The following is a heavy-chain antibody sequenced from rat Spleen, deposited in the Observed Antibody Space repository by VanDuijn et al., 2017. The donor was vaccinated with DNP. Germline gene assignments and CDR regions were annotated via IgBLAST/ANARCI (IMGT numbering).Heavy chain of an antibody. CDR2: ISYDGGST. V-gene: IGHV5-22*01. D-gene: IGHD4-3*01. CDR1: EFTFSDYY. J-gene: IGHJ2*01. Sequence: EVQLVESGGGLVQPGRSLKLSCAASEFTFSDYYMTWVRQAPTKGLEWVASISYDGGSTYYRDSVKGRFTISRDNAKSTLYLQMNSLRSEDMATYYCVRWNSGHFDYWGQGVMVTVSS. CDR3: VRWNSGHFDY.